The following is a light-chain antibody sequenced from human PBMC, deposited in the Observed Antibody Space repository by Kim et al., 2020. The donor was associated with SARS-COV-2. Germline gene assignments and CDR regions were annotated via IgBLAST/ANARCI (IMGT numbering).Light chain of an antibody. V-gene: IGKV3-11*01. J-gene: IGKJ4*01. CDR2: AAS. Sequence: EIVLTQSPATLSLSPGERATLSCRASQSVSSDLAWYQQKPGQAPRLLIYAASNRATGIPARFSGSGSGTDFTLTISSLEPEDFAVYYWQQSSHWLTFGGGTKVDIK. CDR1: QSVSSD. CDR3: QQSSHWLT.